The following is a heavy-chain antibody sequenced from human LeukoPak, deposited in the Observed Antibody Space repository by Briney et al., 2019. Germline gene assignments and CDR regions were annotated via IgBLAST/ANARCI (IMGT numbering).Heavy chain of an antibody. CDR3: ARAQGSYYHVDY. V-gene: IGHV1-2*02. Sequence: ASVKVSCKASGYTFTSYYMHWVRQAPGQGLKWMGWINPNSGGTNYAQKFQGRVTMTRDTSISTAYMELSRLRSDDTAVYYCARAQGSYYHVDYWGQGTLVTVSS. D-gene: IGHD1-26*01. CDR1: GYTFTSYY. CDR2: INPNSGGT. J-gene: IGHJ4*02.